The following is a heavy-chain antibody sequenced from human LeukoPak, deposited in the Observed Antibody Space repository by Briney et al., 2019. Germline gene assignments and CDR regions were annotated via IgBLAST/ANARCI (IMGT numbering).Heavy chain of an antibody. CDR2: ISGGGGST. CDR1: GFTFTSYS. J-gene: IGHJ4*02. D-gene: IGHD1-26*01. CDR3: AKGGKWDVTPFDY. V-gene: IGHV3-23*01. Sequence: GGSLRLSCAASGFTFTSYSMNWVRQAPGKGLEWVSTISGGGGSTYYADSVKGRFTISRDNSKNTLYLQVNSPRAEDTAVYYCAKGGKWDVTPFDYWGQGTLVTVSS.